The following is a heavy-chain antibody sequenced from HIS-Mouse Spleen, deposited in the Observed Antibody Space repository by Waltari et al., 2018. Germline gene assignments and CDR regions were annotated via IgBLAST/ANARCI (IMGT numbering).Heavy chain of an antibody. Sequence: QVQLQESGPGLVKPSETLSLTCTVSGYYISSGYYWGWIRQPPGKGLEWIGSIYHSGSTYYNPSLKSRVTISVDTSKNQFSLKLSSVTAADTAVYYCATDSSGYYYGVWGQGTLVTVSS. V-gene: IGHV4-38-2*02. J-gene: IGHJ4*02. D-gene: IGHD3-22*01. CDR3: ATDSSGYYYGV. CDR2: IYHSGST. CDR1: GYYISSGYY.